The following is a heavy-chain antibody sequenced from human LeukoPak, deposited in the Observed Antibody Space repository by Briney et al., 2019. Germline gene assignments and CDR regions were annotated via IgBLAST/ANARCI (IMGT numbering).Heavy chain of an antibody. CDR1: GYTFTNYG. Sequence: GASVKVSCKASGYTFTNYGISSVRQAPGQGLEWMGWISAYNGNSDYAQKLQGRVTMTTDTSTSTAYMELRSLRSDDTAVYYCARVGEYCTSSSCKDYWGQGTLVTVSS. CDR3: ARVGEYCTSSSCKDY. D-gene: IGHD2-2*01. V-gene: IGHV1-18*01. J-gene: IGHJ4*02. CDR2: ISAYNGNS.